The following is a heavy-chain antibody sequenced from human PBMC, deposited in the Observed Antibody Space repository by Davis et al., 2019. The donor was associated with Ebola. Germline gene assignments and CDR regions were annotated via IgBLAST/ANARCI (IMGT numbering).Heavy chain of an antibody. CDR2: ISYDGSNK. D-gene: IGHD3-3*01. CDR1: GFTFSSYG. V-gene: IGHV3-30*18. Sequence: PGGSLRLSCAASGFTFSSYGMHWVRQAPGKGLEWVAVISYDGSNKYYADSVKGRFTISRDNSKNTLYLQMNSLRAEDTAVYYCAKAGSITIFGVAPFDYWGQGTLVTVSS. J-gene: IGHJ4*02. CDR3: AKAGSITIFGVAPFDY.